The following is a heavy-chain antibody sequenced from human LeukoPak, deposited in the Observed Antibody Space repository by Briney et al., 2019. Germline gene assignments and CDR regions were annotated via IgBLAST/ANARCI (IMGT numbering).Heavy chain of an antibody. CDR2: TYYASQWPN. D-gene: IGHD1-14*01. V-gene: IGHV6-1*01. CDR3: TRGRNSAFDY. Sequence: SQTLSLTCALSGDSFSSSGVAWTWIRQSPSRGLEWLGRTYYASQWPNEYALSVKSRITINPDTSKNQFSLQLNSVTPEDTAVYYCTRGRNSAFDYWGQGTLVTVSS. CDR1: GDSFSSSGVA. J-gene: IGHJ4*02.